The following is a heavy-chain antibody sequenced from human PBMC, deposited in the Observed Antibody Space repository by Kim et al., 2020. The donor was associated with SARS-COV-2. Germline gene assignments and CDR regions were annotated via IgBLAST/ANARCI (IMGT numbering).Heavy chain of an antibody. Sequence: GGSLRLSCAASGFTFNNYALTWVRQALGKGLEWVSGISGSGSDTYYADSVRGRFTISRDNSKNTLYLQMNSLRVEDTAVYYCARKRAVAGTWDLDYWGQGTLVTVSS. CDR3: ARKRAVAGTWDLDY. CDR2: ISGSGSDT. CDR1: GFTFNNYA. V-gene: IGHV3-23*01. D-gene: IGHD6-19*01. J-gene: IGHJ4*02.